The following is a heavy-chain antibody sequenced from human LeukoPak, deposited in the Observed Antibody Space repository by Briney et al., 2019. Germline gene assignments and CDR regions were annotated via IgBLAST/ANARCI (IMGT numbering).Heavy chain of an antibody. J-gene: IGHJ3*02. D-gene: IGHD3-22*01. CDR1: GFTLSNYG. V-gene: IGHV3-30*02. CDR2: IRYDGSDE. Sequence: GMSLRLSCAASGFTLSNYGMHWVRQAPGKGLEWLAFIRYDGSDEQYADSVKGRFTISRDNAKNSLYLQMNSLRAEDTALYYCAKGMGSGYYYDVFDIWGQGTMVTVSS. CDR3: AKGMGSGYYYDVFDI.